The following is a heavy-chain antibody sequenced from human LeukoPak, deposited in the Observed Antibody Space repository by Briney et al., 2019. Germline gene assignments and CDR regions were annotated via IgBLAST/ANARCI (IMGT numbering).Heavy chain of an antibody. J-gene: IGHJ3*02. CDR1: GYTFTNYG. Sequence: ASVKVSCKASGYTFTNYGFSWVRQAPGQGLEWMGRISTYSGNTNYAQKFQGRVTMTTDTSTSTAFMDLKSLRSDDTAVYYCARDPPHYYEPEGKAFDIWGQGTMVSVSS. CDR2: ISTYSGNT. CDR3: ARDPPHYYEPEGKAFDI. D-gene: IGHD3-22*01. V-gene: IGHV1-18*01.